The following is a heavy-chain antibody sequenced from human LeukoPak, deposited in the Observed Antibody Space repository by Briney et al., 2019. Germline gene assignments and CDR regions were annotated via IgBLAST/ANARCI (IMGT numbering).Heavy chain of an antibody. J-gene: IGHJ4*02. D-gene: IGHD3-10*01. V-gene: IGHV4-39*01. Sequence: SETLSLTCTVSGGSIRSSYYYWGWIRQPPGKGLEWIGSIYDSGSTYYNPSLKSRVTISVDTSKNQFSLKLNSVTAADTAVYYCARGRNTQGGYYYGSGSYYNRYYFDYWGQGTLVAVSS. CDR2: IYDSGST. CDR3: ARGRNTQGGYYYGSGSYYNRYYFDY. CDR1: GGSIRSSYYY.